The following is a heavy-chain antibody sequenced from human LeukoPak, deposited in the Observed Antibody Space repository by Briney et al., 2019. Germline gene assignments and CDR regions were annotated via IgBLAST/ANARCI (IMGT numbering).Heavy chain of an antibody. CDR1: GGTFSSYA. Sequence: ASVKVSCKASGGTFSSYAISWVRQAPGQGLEWMGWISTYNGHTKFAQKFQGRVTLTTDTATSTAYMELRRLTSDDTAVYFCARDRLLWFGELEWWGQGTLVTVSS. CDR3: ARDRLLWFGELEW. V-gene: IGHV1-18*01. CDR2: ISTYNGHT. D-gene: IGHD3-10*01. J-gene: IGHJ4*02.